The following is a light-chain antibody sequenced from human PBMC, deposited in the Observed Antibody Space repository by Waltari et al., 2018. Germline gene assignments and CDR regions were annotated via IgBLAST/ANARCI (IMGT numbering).Light chain of an antibody. V-gene: IGLV1-40*01. CDR1: SSNIGSSYH. CDR3: QSFDSSLDGYV. J-gene: IGLJ1*01. Sequence: QSVLTQPPSVSGAPGQRVTISCTGTSSNIGSSYHVHWYQHLPGTAPKVLIYANNNRPTGVPDRFSGSKSGASASLAITELQAEDEADYYCQSFDSSLDGYVFGTGTKVTVL. CDR2: ANN.